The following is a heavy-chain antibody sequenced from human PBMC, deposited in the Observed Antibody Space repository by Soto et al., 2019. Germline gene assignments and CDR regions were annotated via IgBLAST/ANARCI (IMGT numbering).Heavy chain of an antibody. V-gene: IGHV4-34*01. Sequence: LETLYLTFAVYGGSFSGYYWSWTRQPPGKGLEWIGEINHSGSTNYNPSLKSRVTISVDTSKNQFSLKLSSVTAADTAVYYCARVSGIYYYGMDVWGQGTTVT. D-gene: IGHD3-10*01. J-gene: IGHJ6*02. CDR3: ARVSGIYYYGMDV. CDR1: GGSFSGYY. CDR2: INHSGST.